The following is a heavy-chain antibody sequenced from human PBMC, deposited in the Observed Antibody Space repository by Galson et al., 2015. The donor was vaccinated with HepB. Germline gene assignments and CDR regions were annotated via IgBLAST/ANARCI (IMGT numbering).Heavy chain of an antibody. Sequence: SVKVSCKASGYTFTSYGISWVRQAPGQGLEWMGWISAYNGNTNYAQKLQGRVTMTTDTSTSTAYMELRSLRSDDTAVYYCAREGAPLGAATANFDLWGRGTLVTVSS. V-gene: IGHV1-18*01. D-gene: IGHD2-15*01. J-gene: IGHJ2*01. CDR2: ISAYNGNT. CDR1: GYTFTSYG. CDR3: AREGAPLGAATANFDL.